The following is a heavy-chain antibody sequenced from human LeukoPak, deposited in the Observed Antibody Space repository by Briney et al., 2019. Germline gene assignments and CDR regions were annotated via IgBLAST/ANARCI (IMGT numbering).Heavy chain of an antibody. CDR3: ARAYS. Sequence: GGSLRLSCAASGFTFSNNWMSWVRQAPGKGLEWVASIKQDGSDKYYVDSVEGRLIISRDNAKNSLYLQMNSLRGEDTAVYYCARAYSWGQGTVVTVSS. CDR2: IKQDGSDK. V-gene: IGHV3-7*04. D-gene: IGHD3-10*01. J-gene: IGHJ5*02. CDR1: GFTFSNNW.